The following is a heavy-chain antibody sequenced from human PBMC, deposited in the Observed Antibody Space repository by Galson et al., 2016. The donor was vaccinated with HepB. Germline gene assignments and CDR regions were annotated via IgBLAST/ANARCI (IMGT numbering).Heavy chain of an antibody. V-gene: IGHV2-5*02. D-gene: IGHD6-19*01. CDR3: AHGSGWLLDH. J-gene: IGHJ5*02. Sequence: PALVKPTQTLTLTCTFSGFSLSSAAVGVGWVRQAPGEAPAWLAFIYWDDGKYFSPSRSSRLTITKETSKNQVVLTMTNMDPVDTDTYYCAHGSGWLLDHWGQGTLVTVSS. CDR1: GFSLSSAAVG. CDR2: IYWDDGK.